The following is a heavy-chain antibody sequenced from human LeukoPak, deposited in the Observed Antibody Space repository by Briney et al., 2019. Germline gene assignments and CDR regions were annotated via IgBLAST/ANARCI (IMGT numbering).Heavy chain of an antibody. CDR2: IWYDGSNK. CDR3: ARFVGGYDF. CDR1: GFTFSSYG. D-gene: IGHD3-16*01. J-gene: IGHJ4*02. Sequence: GGSLRLSCAASGFTFSSYGMHWVRQAPGKGLEWVAVIWYDGSNKYYADSVKGRFTISRDNAKNSLYLQMNSLRAEDTAVYYCARFVGGYDFWGQGTLVTVSS. V-gene: IGHV3-33*01.